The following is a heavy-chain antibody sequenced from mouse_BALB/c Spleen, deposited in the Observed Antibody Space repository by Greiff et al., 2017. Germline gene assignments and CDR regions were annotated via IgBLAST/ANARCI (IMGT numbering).Heavy chain of an antibody. Sequence: VQLKESGPELVKPGASVKISCKASGYSFTGYFMNWVMQSHGKSLEWIGRINPYNGDTFYNQKFKGKATLTVDKSSSTAHMELRSLASEDSAVYYCARGGTPWFAYWGQGTLVTVSA. J-gene: IGHJ3*01. D-gene: IGHD3-3*01. V-gene: IGHV1-20*02. CDR2: INPYNGDT. CDR3: ARGGTPWFAY. CDR1: GYSFTGYF.